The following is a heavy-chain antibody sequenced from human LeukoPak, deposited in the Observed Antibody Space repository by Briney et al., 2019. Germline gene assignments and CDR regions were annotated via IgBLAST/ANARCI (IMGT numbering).Heavy chain of an antibody. D-gene: IGHD3-22*01. J-gene: IGHJ4*02. CDR1: GGSISSSSYY. CDR2: IYYSGST. V-gene: IGHV4-39*02. Sequence: SETLSLTCTVSGGSISSSSYYWGWIRQPPGKGLEWIGSIYYSGSTYYNPSLKSRVTISVDPSNNQFSLKLSSVTAADTAVYYCARDWYYYDSSGYPFDYWGQGTLVTVSS. CDR3: ARDWYYYDSSGYPFDY.